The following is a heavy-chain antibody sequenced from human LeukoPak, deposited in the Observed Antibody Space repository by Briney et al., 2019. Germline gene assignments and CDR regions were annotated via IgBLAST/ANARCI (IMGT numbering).Heavy chain of an antibody. J-gene: IGHJ4*02. CDR2: INHSGST. CDR1: GASISGSGYY. Sequence: SETLSLTCTVSGASISGSGYYWGWIRQSPGKGLEWIGEINHSGSTNYNPSLKSRVTISIDTSKNQFSLKLSSVTAADTAVYYCARTRGGGGVDYWGQGTLVTVSS. V-gene: IGHV4-39*07. D-gene: IGHD3-16*01. CDR3: ARTRGGGGVDY.